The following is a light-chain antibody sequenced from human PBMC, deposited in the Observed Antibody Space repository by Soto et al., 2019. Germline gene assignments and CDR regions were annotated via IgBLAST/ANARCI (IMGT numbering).Light chain of an antibody. J-gene: IGKJ1*01. CDR1: QSISSNY. CDR3: QYYGSSRT. CDR2: GAS. Sequence: EIVLTQSPETLSLTPGERATLYCRASQSISSNYLGWYQQKVGQAPRLLIYGASSRATGIPERFSGSGSGTDFTLTISRLEPEDFAVYYCQYYGSSRTFAQGTKVDI. V-gene: IGKV3-20*01.